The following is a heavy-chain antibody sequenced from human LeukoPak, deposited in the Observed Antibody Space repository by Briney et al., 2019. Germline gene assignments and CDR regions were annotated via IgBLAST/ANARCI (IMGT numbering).Heavy chain of an antibody. CDR3: ARGAYSSSSRARFDP. CDR1: GGSISSSSYY. V-gene: IGHV4-39*01. J-gene: IGHJ5*02. CDR2: IYYSGST. D-gene: IGHD6-6*01. Sequence: PSETLSLTCTVSGGSISSSSYYWGWIRQPPGKGLEWIGSIYYSGSTYYNPSLKSRVTISVDTSKNQFSLKLSSVTAADTAVYYCARGAYSSSSRARFDPWGQGTLVTVSS.